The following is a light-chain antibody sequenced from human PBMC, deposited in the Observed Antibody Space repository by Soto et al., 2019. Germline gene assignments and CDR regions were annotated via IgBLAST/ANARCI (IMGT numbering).Light chain of an antibody. CDR2: DAT. CDR3: QQRQHWPPIT. J-gene: IGKJ5*01. CDR1: QSVSRY. V-gene: IGKV3-11*01. Sequence: EVVFTQSPATLSLSPGERATLSCRASQSVSRYLAWYRKKPGQAPRLVIYDATNRATGIPARFGGSGSGTDFTLTISSLEPEDFAVYYCQQRQHWPPITFGQGTRLEIK.